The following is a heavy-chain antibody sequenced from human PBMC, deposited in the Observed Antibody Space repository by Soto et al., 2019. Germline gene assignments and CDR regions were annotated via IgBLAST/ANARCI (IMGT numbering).Heavy chain of an antibody. J-gene: IGHJ4*02. D-gene: IGHD3-3*01. V-gene: IGHV3-30-3*01. CDR3: ARDGVEAARRLEY. Sequence: PGGSLRLFCAASGFTFSSYAMHWVRQAPGKGLEWVAVISYDGSNKYYADSVKGRFTISRDNSKNTLYLQMNSLRAEDTAVYYCARDGVEAARRLEYWGQGTLVTVSS. CDR1: GFTFSSYA. CDR2: ISYDGSNK.